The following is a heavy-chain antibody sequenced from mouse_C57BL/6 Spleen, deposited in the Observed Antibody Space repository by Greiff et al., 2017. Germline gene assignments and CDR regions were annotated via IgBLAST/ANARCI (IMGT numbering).Heavy chain of an antibody. CDR1: GYTFTSYW. Sequence: QVQLQQPGAELVRPGSSVKLSCKASGYTFTSYWMDWVKQRPGQGLEWIGNIYPSDSETHYNQKFKDKATLTVDKSSSTAYMQLSSLTSEDSAVYYCARGGSSVRHFDHWGQGTTRTVSS. J-gene: IGHJ2*01. D-gene: IGHD1-1*01. CDR2: IYPSDSET. CDR3: ARGGSSVRHFDH. V-gene: IGHV1-61*01.